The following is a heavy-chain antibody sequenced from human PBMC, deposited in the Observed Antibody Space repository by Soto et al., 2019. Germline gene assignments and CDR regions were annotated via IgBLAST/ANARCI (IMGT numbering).Heavy chain of an antibody. Sequence: EVQLVGSGGGLVQPGGSLRLSCVASGFTFRTYWMTWVRQAPGKGLEWVANIKQDGSEKYYVDSVRGRFAISRDNAKDSLYLQMNSLRVEDTDVYSCGRDGLYCNYGNCRGDAYDVWDQGTMGTVSS. CDR2: IKQDGSEK. J-gene: IGHJ3*01. CDR1: GFTFRTYW. D-gene: IGHD2-15*01. V-gene: IGHV3-7*04. CDR3: GRDGLYCNYGNCRGDAYDV.